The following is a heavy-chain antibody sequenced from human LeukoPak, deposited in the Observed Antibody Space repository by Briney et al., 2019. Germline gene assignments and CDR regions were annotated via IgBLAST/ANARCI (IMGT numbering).Heavy chain of an antibody. CDR1: GFTFSSFT. Sequence: VGSLRLSCAASGFTFSSFTMTWVRQAPGKGLEWVSAIGGRGGSTNYADSMEGRFTIARDNSKDMVYLQMNSLKVEDTAIYYCGKEGGAWGQGTKVTVSS. CDR3: GKEGGA. D-gene: IGHD3-16*01. J-gene: IGHJ5*02. CDR2: IGGRGGST. V-gene: IGHV3-23*01.